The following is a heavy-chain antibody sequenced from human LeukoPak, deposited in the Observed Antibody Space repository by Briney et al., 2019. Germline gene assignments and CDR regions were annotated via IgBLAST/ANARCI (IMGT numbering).Heavy chain of an antibody. Sequence: GGSLRLSCAASGFTFSTYSMSWVRQAPGKGLEWVSGISDGGGRTCYADSVKGRFTISRDNSKNTVFLQMNRLRADDTAVYYCVKGIASHDFFSRGDWGQGTLVTVSA. D-gene: IGHD2-21*01. CDR3: VKGIASHDFFSRGD. CDR1: GFTFSTYS. V-gene: IGHV3-23*01. CDR2: ISDGGGRT. J-gene: IGHJ4*02.